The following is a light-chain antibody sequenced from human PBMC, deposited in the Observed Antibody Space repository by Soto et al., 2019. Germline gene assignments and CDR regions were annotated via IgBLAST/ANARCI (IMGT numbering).Light chain of an antibody. CDR1: QGISSW. CDR3: QQGNSLPIT. J-gene: IGKJ5*01. CDR2: AAS. V-gene: IGKV1-12*01. Sequence: DIQMTQFPSSVSASVGYIVTITCRASQGISSWLAWYQQKPGKAPKLLIYAASSLQRGVPSRFGGSGSGTDFVLTISSLQPEDSATYYCQQGNSLPITFGQGTRLEI.